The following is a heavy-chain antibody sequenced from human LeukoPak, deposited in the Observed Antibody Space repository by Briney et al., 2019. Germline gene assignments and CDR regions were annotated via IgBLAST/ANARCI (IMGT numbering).Heavy chain of an antibody. CDR1: GFIFSNYG. J-gene: IGHJ6*02. D-gene: IGHD1-26*01. CDR2: IWFDGSNK. CDR3: EGSGNPSMDV. V-gene: IGHV3-33*01. Sequence: AGSLRLSCAASGFIFSNYGMHWVRQAPGKGLEWVAVIWFDGSNKYYADSVKDRFSISRDNSKNTLYLQMNSLRAEDTAVYYCEGSGNPSMDVWGQGTTVTVSS.